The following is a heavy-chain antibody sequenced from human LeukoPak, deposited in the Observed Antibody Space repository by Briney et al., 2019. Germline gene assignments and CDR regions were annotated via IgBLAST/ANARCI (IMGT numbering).Heavy chain of an antibody. CDR2: IYYSGST. V-gene: IGHV4-59*01. J-gene: IGHJ6*02. CDR1: GGSISSYY. Sequence: SETLSLTCTVSGGSISSYYWSWIWQPPGKGLEWIGYIYYSGSTNYNPSLKSRVTISVDTSKNQFSLKLSSVTAADTAVYYCARGSHRGYYYGMDVWGQGTTVTVSS. CDR3: ARGSHRGYYYGMDV.